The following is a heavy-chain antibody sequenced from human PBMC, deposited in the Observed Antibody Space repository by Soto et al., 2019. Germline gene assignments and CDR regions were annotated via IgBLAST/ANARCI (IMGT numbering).Heavy chain of an antibody. CDR2: ISYDGSNK. V-gene: IGHV3-30*18. Sequence: LSCAASGFTFSSYGMHWVRQAPGKGLEWVAVISYDGSNKYYADSVKGRFTISRDNSKNTLYLQMNSLRAEDTAVYYCAKDQWPHGSWGDYFDYWGQGTLVTVSS. J-gene: IGHJ4*02. D-gene: IGHD6-19*01. CDR3: AKDQWPHGSWGDYFDY. CDR1: GFTFSSYG.